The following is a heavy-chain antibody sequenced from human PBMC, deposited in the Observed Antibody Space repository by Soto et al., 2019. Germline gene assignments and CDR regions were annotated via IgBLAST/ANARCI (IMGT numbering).Heavy chain of an antibody. D-gene: IGHD3-22*01. CDR1: GFTFSSYS. CDR2: ISSSSSTI. V-gene: IGHV3-48*02. J-gene: IGHJ3*02. Sequence: GSLRLSCAASGFTFSSYSMNWVRQAPGKGLEWVSYISSSSSTIYYADSVKGRFTITRDNAKNSLYLQMNSLRDEDTAVYYCARVHYYYDSSGYYHGRAFDIWGQGTMVTVSS. CDR3: ARVHYYYDSSGYYHGRAFDI.